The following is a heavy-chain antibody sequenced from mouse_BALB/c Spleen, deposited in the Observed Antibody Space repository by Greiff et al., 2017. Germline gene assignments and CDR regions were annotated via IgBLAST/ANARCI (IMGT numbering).Heavy chain of an antibody. CDR1: GFTFSSYT. CDR2: ISSGGSYT. V-gene: IGHV5-6-4*01. CDR3: TRDRDTTVPDY. D-gene: IGHD1-1*01. J-gene: IGHJ2*01. Sequence: EVKLVESGGGLVKPGGSLKLSCAASGFTFSSYTMSWVRQTPEKRLEWVATISSGGSYTYYPDSVKGRFTISRDNAKNTLYLQMSSLKSEDTAMYYCTRDRDTTVPDYWGQGTTLTVSS.